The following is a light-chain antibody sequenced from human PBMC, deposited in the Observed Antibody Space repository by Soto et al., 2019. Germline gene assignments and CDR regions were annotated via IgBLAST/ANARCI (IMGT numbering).Light chain of an antibody. CDR3: NSYVGSNNYV. CDR1: SSNIGAGYD. Sequence: QSVLTQPPSVSGAPGQRVTISCTGSSSNIGAGYDVHWYQQLPGTAPKFLIYEVTKRPSGVPDRFSGSKSGNTASLTVSGLQADDEADYYCNSYVGSNNYVFGNGTKATVX. CDR2: EVT. V-gene: IGLV1-40*01. J-gene: IGLJ1*01.